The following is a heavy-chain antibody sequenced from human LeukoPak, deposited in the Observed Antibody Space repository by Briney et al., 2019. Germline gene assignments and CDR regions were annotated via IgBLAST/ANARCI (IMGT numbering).Heavy chain of an antibody. D-gene: IGHD3-10*02. CDR1: GFPFNSYA. V-gene: IGHV3-23*01. CDR2: ISGSGGST. Sequence: GGSLRLSCAASGFPFNSYAMSWVRQAPGKGLEWVSAISGSGGSTYYADSVKGRFTISRDNAKNSLYLQMNSLRAEDTAVYYCAELGITMIGGVWGKGTTVTISS. CDR3: AELGITMIGGV. J-gene: IGHJ6*04.